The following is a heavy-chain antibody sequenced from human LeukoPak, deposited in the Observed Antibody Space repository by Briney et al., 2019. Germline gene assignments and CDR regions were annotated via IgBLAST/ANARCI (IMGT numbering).Heavy chain of an antibody. CDR3: VRQGTHIAAAGIDY. CDR2: IDPSDSYT. CDR1: GYIFTNYW. D-gene: IGHD6-13*01. V-gene: IGHV5-10-1*01. J-gene: IGHJ4*02. Sequence: GESLRISCKGSGYIFTNYWISWVRQMPGKGLEWMGRIDPSDSYTKYSPSFQGHVTISADTSIGTAYLQWSSLKASDTAMYYCVRQGTHIAAAGIDYWGQGTLVTVSS.